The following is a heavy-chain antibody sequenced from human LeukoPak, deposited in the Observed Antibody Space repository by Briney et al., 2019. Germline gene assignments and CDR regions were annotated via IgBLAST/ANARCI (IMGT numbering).Heavy chain of an antibody. D-gene: IGHD1-7*01. J-gene: IGHJ5*02. Sequence: GSGPTLVNPTRTLTLTCTFSGFSLRAPQVAVGWIRQPPGKALEFLALTYWGDDKRFSSSLRSRLTITSDASKNQVVLTVANLDPVDTATYYCAHKPAQKNYFDPWGQGTLVTVSS. CDR2: TYWGDDK. V-gene: IGHV2-5*02. CDR3: AHKPAQKNYFDP. CDR1: GFSLRAPQVA.